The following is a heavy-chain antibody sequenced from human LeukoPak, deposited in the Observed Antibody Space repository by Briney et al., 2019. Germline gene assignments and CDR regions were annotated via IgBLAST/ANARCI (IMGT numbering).Heavy chain of an antibody. CDR3: VGGTGWRLDS. Sequence: GGSLRLSCAASGFTFRNYAMHWVRQAPGKGLEWVAVTSDGGSTKWYADSVKGRFTISRDNSKNLVHLQMNSLRVEDTAVYYCVGGTGWRLDSWGQGTLVTVSS. V-gene: IGHV3-30*03. CDR2: TSDGGSTK. CDR1: GFTFRNYA. D-gene: IGHD6-19*01. J-gene: IGHJ1*01.